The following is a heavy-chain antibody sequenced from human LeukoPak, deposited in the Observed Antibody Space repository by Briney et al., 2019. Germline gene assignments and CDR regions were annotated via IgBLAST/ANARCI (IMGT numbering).Heavy chain of an antibody. Sequence: SETLSLTCTVSGGSISSYYWSWIRQPPGKGLEWIGYIYYSGSTNYNPSLKSRVTISVDTSKNQFSLKLSSVTAADTAVYYCARSEVGAKYYFDYWGQGTLVTVSS. D-gene: IGHD1-26*01. J-gene: IGHJ4*02. V-gene: IGHV4-59*01. CDR2: IYYSGST. CDR3: ARSEVGAKYYFDY. CDR1: GGSISSYY.